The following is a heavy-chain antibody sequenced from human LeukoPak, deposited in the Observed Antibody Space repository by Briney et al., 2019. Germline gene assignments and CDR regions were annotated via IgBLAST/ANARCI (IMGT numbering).Heavy chain of an antibody. D-gene: IGHD5-12*01. Sequence: PGGSLRLSCAASGFTFSNYAMNWVRQAPGKGLEWVSAISGTGGSTYYADSVKGRFTISRDKSKNTLYLQMNSLRAQDTAVYYCAKGEGGYDYLDYRGQGTLVTVSS. V-gene: IGHV3-23*01. CDR3: AKGEGGYDYLDY. CDR2: ISGTGGST. J-gene: IGHJ4*02. CDR1: GFTFSNYA.